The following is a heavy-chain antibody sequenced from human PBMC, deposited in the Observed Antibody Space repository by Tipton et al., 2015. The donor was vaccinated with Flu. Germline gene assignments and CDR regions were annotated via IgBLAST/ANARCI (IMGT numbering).Heavy chain of an antibody. CDR2: IYYSGSA. Sequence: TLSLTCTVSGGSIRSNSHYWGWIRQPPGKGLEWIGSIYYSGSAYYNPSLKSRVTMSIDTSKNQFSLKVTSVTAADTAVYYCTRDPLFNPFMVRGIIVDSGGQRSLVALSS. CDR3: TRDPLFNPFMVRGIIVDS. CDR1: GGSIRSNSHY. J-gene: IGHJ4*02. V-gene: IGHV4-39*07. D-gene: IGHD3-10*01.